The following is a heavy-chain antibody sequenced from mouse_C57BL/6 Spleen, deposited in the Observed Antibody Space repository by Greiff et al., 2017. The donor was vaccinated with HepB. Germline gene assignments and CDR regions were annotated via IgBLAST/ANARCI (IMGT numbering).Heavy chain of an antibody. D-gene: IGHD2-4*01. CDR1: GFTFSSYT. CDR3: ARHSALYYDPTGAAWFAY. Sequence: EVKLMESGGGLVKPGGSLKLSCAASGFTFSSYTMSWVRQTPEKRLEWVATISGGGGNTYYPDSVKGRFTISRDNAKNTLYLQMSSLRSEDTALYYCARHSALYYDPTGAAWFAYWGQGTLVTVSA. J-gene: IGHJ3*01. V-gene: IGHV5-9*01. CDR2: ISGGGGNT.